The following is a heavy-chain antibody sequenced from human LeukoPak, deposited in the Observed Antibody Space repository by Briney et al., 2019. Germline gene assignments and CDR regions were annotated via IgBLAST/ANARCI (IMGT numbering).Heavy chain of an antibody. CDR3: AKDSFSQNGIFDALDI. D-gene: IGHD1-1*01. V-gene: IGHV3-23*01. J-gene: IGHJ3*02. CDR2: ISVSGGDT. CDR1: GFTFSTYA. Sequence: GGSLRLSCAASGFTFSTYAMSWVRQAPGKGLEWVSSISVSGGDTYYADSVKGRFTFSRDNSKNTLNLQMNSLRAEDTAVYYCAKDSFSQNGIFDALDIWGQGTMVTVYS.